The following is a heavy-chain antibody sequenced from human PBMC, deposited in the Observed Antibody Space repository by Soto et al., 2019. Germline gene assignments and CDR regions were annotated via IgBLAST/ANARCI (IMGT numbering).Heavy chain of an antibody. Sequence: QVQLQESGPGLVKPSETLSLTCTVSGGTISRYYWSWSRQPPGKGLEWIGYMYNTGSTVYNPSFKSRVTISVDTSKSQFSLKLNSVTAADTAVYYCARDLWGYCGTDCYPLDVWGQGTTVTVSS. D-gene: IGHD2-21*02. CDR2: MYNTGST. J-gene: IGHJ6*02. V-gene: IGHV4-59*01. CDR3: ARDLWGYCGTDCYPLDV. CDR1: GGTISRYY.